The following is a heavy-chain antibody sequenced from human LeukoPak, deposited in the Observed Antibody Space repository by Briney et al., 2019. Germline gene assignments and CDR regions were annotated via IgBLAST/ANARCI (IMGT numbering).Heavy chain of an antibody. Sequence: ASVKVSCKASGYTFTSYGISWVRQAPGQGLEWMGWISAYNGKTNYAQKLQGRVTMTTETSTSTAYMELRSLRSDDTAVYYCASHGSYDFWSGYYTPWAYYYYMDVWGKGTTVTVSS. CDR2: ISAYNGKT. J-gene: IGHJ6*03. CDR1: GYTFTSYG. CDR3: ASHGSYDFWSGYYTPWAYYYYMDV. V-gene: IGHV1-18*01. D-gene: IGHD3-3*01.